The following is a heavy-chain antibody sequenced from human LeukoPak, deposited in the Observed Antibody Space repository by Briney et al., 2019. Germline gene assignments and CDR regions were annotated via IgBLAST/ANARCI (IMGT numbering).Heavy chain of an antibody. D-gene: IGHD4-23*01. CDR2: INPNSGGT. V-gene: IGHV1-2*02. Sequence: ASVKVSCKASGYTFTGYYMHWVRQAPGQGLEWMGWINPNSGGTNYAQKFQGRVTMTRDTSISTAYMELSRLRSDDTAVYYCARGRWTLYYYGMDVWGQGTTVTVSS. J-gene: IGHJ6*02. CDR1: GYTFTGYY. CDR3: ARGRWTLYYYGMDV.